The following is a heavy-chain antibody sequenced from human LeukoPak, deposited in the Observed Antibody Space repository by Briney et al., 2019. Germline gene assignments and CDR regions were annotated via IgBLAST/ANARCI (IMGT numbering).Heavy chain of an antibody. Sequence: PSETLSLTCTVSGGSVSSGSYYWSWIRQPPGKGLEWIGYIHDSGSTNYNSFLKSRVTISVDTSKSQFSLKLSSVTAADTAVYYCARGLDIVAPLENWGQGTLVTVSS. CDR2: IHDSGST. CDR1: GGSVSSGSYY. CDR3: ARGLDIVAPLEN. D-gene: IGHD5-12*01. J-gene: IGHJ4*02. V-gene: IGHV4-61*01.